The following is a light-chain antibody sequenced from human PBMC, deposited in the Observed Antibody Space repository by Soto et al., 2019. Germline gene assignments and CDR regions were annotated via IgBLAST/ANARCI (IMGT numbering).Light chain of an antibody. J-gene: IGLJ2*01. V-gene: IGLV2-14*01. CDR2: EVT. Sequence: QSALTQPASVSGSPGQSITISCTGTSSDVGGYYYVSWYQHHPGKAPKLMIYEVTNRPSGVSYRFSGSKSGNTASLIISGPQAEDEADYYCSSYTSSSAPHVVFGGGTKLTV. CDR3: SSYTSSSAPHVV. CDR1: SSDVGGYYY.